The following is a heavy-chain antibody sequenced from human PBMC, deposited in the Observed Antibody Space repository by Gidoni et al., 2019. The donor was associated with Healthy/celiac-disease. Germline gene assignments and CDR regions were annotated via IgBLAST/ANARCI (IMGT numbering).Heavy chain of an antibody. D-gene: IGHD2-15*01. CDR1: GFSLSTSGVG. CDR2: IYWDDDK. Sequence: QITLKESGPTLVKPTQTLTLTCTFSGFSLSTSGVGVGWIRQPPGKALEWLALIYWDDDKRYSPSLKSRLTITKDTSKNQVVLTMTNMDPVDTATYYCAHRDPETVVGVGYFDYWGQGTLVTVSS. CDR3: AHRDPETVVGVGYFDY. V-gene: IGHV2-5*02. J-gene: IGHJ4*02.